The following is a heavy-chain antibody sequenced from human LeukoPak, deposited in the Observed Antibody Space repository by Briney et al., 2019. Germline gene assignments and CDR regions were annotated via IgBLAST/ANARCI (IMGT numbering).Heavy chain of an antibody. CDR2: ISSSSSYI. J-gene: IGHJ6*03. CDR3: ARDGHGDFWRARRTYYMDV. Sequence: GGSLRLSCAASGFSFTFYSMNWVRQAPGKGLEWVSSISSSSSYIYYADSVKGRFTISRDNAKNSLYLEMNSLRAEDTAVYYCARDGHGDFWRARRTYYMDVWGKGTTVTVSS. CDR1: GFSFTFYS. V-gene: IGHV3-21*06. D-gene: IGHD3-3*01.